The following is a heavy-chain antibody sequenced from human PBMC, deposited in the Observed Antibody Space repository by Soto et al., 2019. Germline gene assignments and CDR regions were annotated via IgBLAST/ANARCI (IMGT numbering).Heavy chain of an antibody. D-gene: IGHD3-22*01. J-gene: IGHJ3*02. CDR1: GGSISSSSYY. V-gene: IGHV4-39*01. Sequence: TLSLTCTVSGGSISSSSYYWGWIRQPPGKGLEWIGSIYYSGSTYYNPSLKSRVTISVDTSKNQFSLKLSSVTAADTAVYYCARVKATMIVVVITLDAFDIWGQGTMVTVSS. CDR3: ARVKATMIVVVITLDAFDI. CDR2: IYYSGST.